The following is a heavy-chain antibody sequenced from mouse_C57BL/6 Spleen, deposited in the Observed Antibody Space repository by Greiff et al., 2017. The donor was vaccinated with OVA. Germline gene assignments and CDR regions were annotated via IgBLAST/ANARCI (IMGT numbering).Heavy chain of an antibody. Sequence: VQLQQPGAELVKPGASVKLSCKASGYTFTSYWMHWVKQRPGRGLEWIGRIDPNSGGTKYNEKFKSKATLTVDKPSRTAYMQLSSLTSEDAAVYYCARSITTVVAPFDYWGQGTTLTVSS. CDR3: ARSITTVVAPFDY. CDR1: GYTFTSYW. J-gene: IGHJ2*01. D-gene: IGHD1-1*01. CDR2: IDPNSGGT. V-gene: IGHV1-72*01.